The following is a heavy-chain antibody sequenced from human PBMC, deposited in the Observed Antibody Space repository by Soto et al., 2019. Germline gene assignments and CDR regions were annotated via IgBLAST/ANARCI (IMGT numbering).Heavy chain of an antibody. CDR3: ARDLRAYYDFWSGYLDYYYYGMDV. J-gene: IGHJ6*02. D-gene: IGHD3-3*01. Sequence: GGSLRLSCAASGFTFSSYGMHWVRQAPGKGLEWVAVIWYDGSNKYYADSVKGRFTISRDNSKNTLYLQMNSLRAEDTAVYYCARDLRAYYDFWSGYLDYYYYGMDVWGQGTTVTVS. CDR1: GFTFSSYG. V-gene: IGHV3-33*01. CDR2: IWYDGSNK.